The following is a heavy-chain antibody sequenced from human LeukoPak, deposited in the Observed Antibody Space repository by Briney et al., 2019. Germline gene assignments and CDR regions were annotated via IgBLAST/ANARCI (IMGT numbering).Heavy chain of an antibody. J-gene: IGHJ1*01. D-gene: IGHD3-10*01. CDR3: ARSNGSGSYRYFHH. CDR1: GGSISSSSYY. V-gene: IGHV4-39*07. Sequence: KPSETLSLTCTVSGGSISSSSYYWGWIRQPPGKGLEWIGSIYYSGSTYYNPSLKSRVTISLDTSKNQFSLKLSSVTAADTAVYYCARSNGSGSYRYFHHWGQGTLVTVSS. CDR2: IYYSGST.